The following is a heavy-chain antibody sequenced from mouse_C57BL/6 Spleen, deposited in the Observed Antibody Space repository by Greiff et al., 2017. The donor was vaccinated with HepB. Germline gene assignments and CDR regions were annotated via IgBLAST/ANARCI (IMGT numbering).Heavy chain of an antibody. D-gene: IGHD1-1*01. CDR2: IDPSDSYT. CDR3: ARPYYYGRSYWYFDV. CDR1: GYTFTSYW. Sequence: QVQLKQPGAELVMPGASVKLSCKASGYTFTSYWMHWVKQRPGQGLEWIGEIDPSDSYTNYNQKFKGKSTLTVDKSSSTAYMQLSSLTAEDSAVYYCARPYYYGRSYWYFDVWGTGTTVTVSS. J-gene: IGHJ1*03. V-gene: IGHV1-69*01.